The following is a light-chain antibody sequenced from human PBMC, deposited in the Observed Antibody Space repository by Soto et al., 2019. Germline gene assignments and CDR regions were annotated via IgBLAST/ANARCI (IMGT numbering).Light chain of an antibody. J-gene: IGLJ1*01. Sequence: QSALTQPASVSGSPGQSITISCTGTSSDVGTYNSVSWYQQYPGKAPKLMIHDVSNRPSGVSNRFSGSKSGNTASLTISGLQAEDVADYYCSSYTSSSSYVFGSGTMLTVL. V-gene: IGLV2-14*01. CDR3: SSYTSSSSYV. CDR2: DVS. CDR1: SSDVGTYNS.